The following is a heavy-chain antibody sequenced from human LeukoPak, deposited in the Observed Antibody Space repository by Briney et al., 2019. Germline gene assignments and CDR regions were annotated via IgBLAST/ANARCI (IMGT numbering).Heavy chain of an antibody. Sequence: GGSLRLSCAASGFTFSSYGMHWVRQAPGKGLEWVAVIWYDGSNKYYADSVKGRFTISRDNSKNTLYLQMNSLRAEDTAVYYCAKKRWIAARPSWSPDYWGQGTLVTVSS. V-gene: IGHV3-30*02. J-gene: IGHJ4*02. CDR2: IWYDGSNK. CDR3: AKKRWIAARPSWSPDY. CDR1: GFTFSSYG. D-gene: IGHD6-6*01.